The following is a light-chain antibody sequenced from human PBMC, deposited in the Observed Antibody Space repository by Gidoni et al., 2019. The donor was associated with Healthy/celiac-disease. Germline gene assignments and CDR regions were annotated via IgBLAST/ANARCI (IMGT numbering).Light chain of an antibody. Sequence: IRMTQSPSSFSASTGDRVTITCRASQGISSYLAWYQQKPGKAPKLLIYAASTLQSGVPSRFSGSGSGTDFTLTISCLQSEDFATYYCQQYYSYSWTFGQXTKVEIK. V-gene: IGKV1-8*01. J-gene: IGKJ1*01. CDR3: QQYYSYSWT. CDR2: AAS. CDR1: QGISSY.